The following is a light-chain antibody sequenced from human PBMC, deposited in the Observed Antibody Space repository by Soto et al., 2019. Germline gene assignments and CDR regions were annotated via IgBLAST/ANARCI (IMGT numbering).Light chain of an antibody. V-gene: IGLV1-44*01. CDR1: SFNIGGNT. J-gene: IGLJ2*01. CDR3: STWDDSLNGPL. Sequence: QSVLTQPPSASGTPGQRVTISCSGSSFNIGGNTVNWYQQVPGAAPKLIIFNNSQRPSGVPDRFSGSKSGTSASLAIGGLQSEDEADYYCSTWDDSLNGPLFGGGTKVTVL. CDR2: NNS.